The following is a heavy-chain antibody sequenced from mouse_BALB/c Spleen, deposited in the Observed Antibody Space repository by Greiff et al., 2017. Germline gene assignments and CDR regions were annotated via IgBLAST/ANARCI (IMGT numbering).Heavy chain of an antibody. J-gene: IGHJ4*01. Sequence: EVQVVESGGGLVQPGGSRKLSCAASGFTFSSFGMHWVRQAPEKGLEWVAYISSGSSTIYYADTVKGRFTISRDNPKNTLFLQMSSLKSEDTAMYYCARDYGSSYSYAMDYWGQGTSVTVSS. D-gene: IGHD1-1*01. CDR1: GFTFSSFG. CDR2: ISSGSSTI. CDR3: ARDYGSSYSYAMDY. V-gene: IGHV5-17*02.